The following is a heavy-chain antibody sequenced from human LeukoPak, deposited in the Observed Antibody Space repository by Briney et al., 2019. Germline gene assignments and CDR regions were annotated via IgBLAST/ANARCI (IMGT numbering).Heavy chain of an antibody. J-gene: IGHJ6*04. CDR3: ASDRALFIPLDV. Sequence: SETLSLTCAVSGYSISSDYYWGWIRQPPGKGLEWIGSIYHSGSTYYNPFLKSRVTISVDTSKNQFSLKLSSVTAADTAVYYCASDRALFIPLDVWGKGTTVTVSS. CDR1: GYSISSDYY. CDR2: IYHSGST. D-gene: IGHD2-21*01. V-gene: IGHV4-38-2*01.